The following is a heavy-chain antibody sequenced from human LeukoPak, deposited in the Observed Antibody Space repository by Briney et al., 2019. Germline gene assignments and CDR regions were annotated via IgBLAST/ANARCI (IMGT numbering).Heavy chain of an antibody. CDR3: VRVKGSYFDY. CDR2: IGSVGTKN. J-gene: IGHJ4*02. CDR1: GGIFSSYS. V-gene: IGHV3-48*01. Sequence: GGTLRISCAASGGIFSSYSMSWVRQASVNGLDWISYIGSVGTKNYDIEAVKYRFTISRDNAGNSLHLQMTSLRAEETARYFCVRVKGSYFDYWGQGVLVIVSS. D-gene: IGHD6-6*01.